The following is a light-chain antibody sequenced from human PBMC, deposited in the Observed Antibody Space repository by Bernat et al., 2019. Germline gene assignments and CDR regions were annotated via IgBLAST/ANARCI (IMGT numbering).Light chain of an antibody. Sequence: DIQMTQSPSSLSASVGDRVTITCRASQSISSYLNCYQQKPGKAPNLLIYAASILQSGVPSRFSGSCSGTDFTLTISSLQPEDFATYYCQQGYRTPYTFGQGTKLEIK. CDR2: AAS. V-gene: IGKV1-39*01. CDR3: QQGYRTPYT. CDR1: QSISSY. J-gene: IGKJ2*01.